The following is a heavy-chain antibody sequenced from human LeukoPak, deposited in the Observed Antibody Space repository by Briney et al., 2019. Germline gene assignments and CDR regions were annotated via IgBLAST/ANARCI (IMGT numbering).Heavy chain of an antibody. CDR2: INPNSGGT. CDR3: ARDPPRITIFGVVGDY. D-gene: IGHD3-3*01. V-gene: IGHV1-2*06. Sequence: ASVKVSCKASGYTFTGYYMHWVRQAPGQGLEWMGRINPNSGGTNYAQKFQGRVTMTRDTSISSAYMELSRLRSDDTAVYYCARDPPRITIFGVVGDYWGQGTLDTVSS. CDR1: GYTFTGYY. J-gene: IGHJ4*02.